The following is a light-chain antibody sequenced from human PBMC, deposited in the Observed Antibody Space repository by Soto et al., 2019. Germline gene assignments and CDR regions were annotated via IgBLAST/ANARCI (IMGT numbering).Light chain of an antibody. CDR3: LQYHNLWA. Sequence: ILMTQSPATASVSLGESATLSCRASQNIYYNVAWYQQRPGQAPRLLIYRASTRAPGVPARFSGSGSGTEFTLTISSLQPEDFTVYSCLQYHNLWAFGQGTKVEI. CDR2: RAS. V-gene: IGKV3-15*01. J-gene: IGKJ1*01. CDR1: QNIYYN.